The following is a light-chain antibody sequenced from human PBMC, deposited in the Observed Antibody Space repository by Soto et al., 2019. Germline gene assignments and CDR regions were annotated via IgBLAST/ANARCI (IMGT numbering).Light chain of an antibody. CDR2: GAS. J-gene: IGKJ2*01. CDR3: QQYVSSRYT. Sequence: EIVLTQSPGTLSLSPGERATLSCRASQSVSSSYLAWYQQKPGQAPMLLIYGASSRATGIPDRFSGSGSVTDFPLTISRLEPEDFAVYYCQQYVSSRYTFGQGTKLEIK. V-gene: IGKV3-20*01. CDR1: QSVSSSY.